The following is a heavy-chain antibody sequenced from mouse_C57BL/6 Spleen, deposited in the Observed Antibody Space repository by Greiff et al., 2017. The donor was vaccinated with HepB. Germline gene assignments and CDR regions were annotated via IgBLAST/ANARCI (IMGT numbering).Heavy chain of an antibody. V-gene: IGHV1-81*01. CDR3: ARSDYGSSYAWFAY. CDR1: GYTFTSYG. J-gene: IGHJ3*01. Sequence: QVQLQQSGAELARPGASVKLSCKASGYTFTSYGISWVKQRTGQGLEWIGEIYPRSGNTYYNEKFTGKATLTADKSSSTAYMELRSLTSEDSAVYFCARSDYGSSYAWFAYWGQRTLVTVSA. D-gene: IGHD1-1*01. CDR2: IYPRSGNT.